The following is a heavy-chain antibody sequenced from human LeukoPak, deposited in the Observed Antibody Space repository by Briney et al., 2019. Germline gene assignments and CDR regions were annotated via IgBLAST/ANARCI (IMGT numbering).Heavy chain of an antibody. Sequence: SETLSLTCTVSGGSISSYYWSWIRQPPGKGLEWIGYIYYSGSTNYNPSLKSRVTISVDTSKNQFSLKLSSVTAADTAVYYCARSPFGVTTLFDYWGQGTLVTVSS. CDR2: IYYSGST. CDR3: ARSPFGVTTLFDY. CDR1: GGSISSYY. V-gene: IGHV4-59*01. D-gene: IGHD4-17*01. J-gene: IGHJ4*02.